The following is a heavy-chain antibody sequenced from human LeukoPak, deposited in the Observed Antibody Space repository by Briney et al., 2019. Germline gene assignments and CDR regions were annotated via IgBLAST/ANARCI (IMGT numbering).Heavy chain of an antibody. J-gene: IGHJ4*02. CDR2: IYTSGST. CDR1: GGSISSYY. D-gene: IGHD3-22*01. CDR3: ARGPGYDSSGYYYYFDY. V-gene: IGHV4-4*07. Sequence: PSETLSLTCTVSGGSISSYYWSWIRQPAGKGLEWIGRIYTSGSTNYNPSLKSRVTMSVDTSKNQLSLRLISVTAADTAVYYCARGPGYDSSGYYYYFDYWGQGTLVTVSS.